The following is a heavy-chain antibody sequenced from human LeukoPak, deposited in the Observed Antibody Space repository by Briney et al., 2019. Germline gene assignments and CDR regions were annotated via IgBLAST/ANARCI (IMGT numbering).Heavy chain of an antibody. J-gene: IGHJ4*02. Sequence: GGSLRLSCTVSGFTVSSNSMSWVRQAPGKGLEWVSFIYSDNTHYSDSVKGRFTISRDNSKSTLSLQMNSLRDEDTAIYYCATYRQVLLPFESWGQGTLVTVSS. D-gene: IGHD2-8*02. CDR1: GFTVSSNS. CDR3: ATYRQVLLPFES. CDR2: IYSDNT. V-gene: IGHV3-53*01.